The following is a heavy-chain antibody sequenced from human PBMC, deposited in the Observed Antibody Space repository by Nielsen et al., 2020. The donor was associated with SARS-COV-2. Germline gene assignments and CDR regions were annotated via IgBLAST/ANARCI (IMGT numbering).Heavy chain of an antibody. V-gene: IGHV1-69*04. CDR1: GGTFSSYA. Sequence: SVKVSCKASGGTFSSYAISWVRQAPGQGLEWMGRIIPILGIANYAQKFQGRVTITADKSTSTAYMELSSLRSEDTAVYYCARYEYYYDGSGQPATIYGMDVWGQGTTVTVSS. CDR2: IIPILGIA. J-gene: IGHJ6*02. D-gene: IGHD3-22*01. CDR3: ARYEYYYDGSGQPATIYGMDV.